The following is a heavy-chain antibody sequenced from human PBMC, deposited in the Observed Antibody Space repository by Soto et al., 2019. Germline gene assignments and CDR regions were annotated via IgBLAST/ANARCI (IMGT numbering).Heavy chain of an antibody. Sequence: EVQLVESGGGLVKPGGSLRLSCAASGFTFSNAWMSWVRQAPGKGLEWVGRIKSKTDGGTTDYAAPVKGRFTISRDDSKNTLYLQMNSLKTEDTAVYYCTTDNFYYYGSGSYSYWGQGTLVTVSS. CDR2: IKSKTDGGTT. CDR3: TTDNFYYYGSGSYSY. CDR1: GFTFSNAW. J-gene: IGHJ4*02. D-gene: IGHD3-10*01. V-gene: IGHV3-15*01.